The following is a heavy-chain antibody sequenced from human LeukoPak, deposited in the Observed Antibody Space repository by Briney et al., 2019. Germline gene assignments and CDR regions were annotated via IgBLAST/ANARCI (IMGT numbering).Heavy chain of an antibody. CDR2: IYYSGST. J-gene: IGHJ5*02. Sequence: SETLSLTCTVSGGSISSSSYYWGWIRQPPGKGLECIGSIYYSGSTYYNPSLKSRVTISVDTSKNQFSLKLSSVTAADTAVYYCAREPPFDPWGQGTLVTVSS. CDR3: AREPPFDP. V-gene: IGHV4-39*07. CDR1: GGSISSSSYY.